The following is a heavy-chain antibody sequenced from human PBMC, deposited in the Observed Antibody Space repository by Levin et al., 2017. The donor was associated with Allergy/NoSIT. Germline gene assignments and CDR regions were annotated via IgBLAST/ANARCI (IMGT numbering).Heavy chain of an antibody. CDR1: GYTFTDFY. J-gene: IGHJ4*02. V-gene: IGHV1-2*02. CDR3: TRESLSCGTSSCHIDF. D-gene: IGHD2-2*01. Sequence: ASVKVSCKASGYTFTDFYMHWVRQAPGQGPEWMGWININSGGTNYEQKFQGRVTMTRDTSISTAYMELSSLRSDDTAVYYCTRESLSCGTSSCHIDFWGQGTLVTVSS. CDR2: ININSGGT.